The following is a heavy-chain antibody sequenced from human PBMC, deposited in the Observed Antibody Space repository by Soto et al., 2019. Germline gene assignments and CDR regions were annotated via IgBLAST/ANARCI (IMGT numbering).Heavy chain of an antibody. Sequence: QVQLAESGGGGVQPGRSLRLSCVGSGFTFRSYAMHWVRQAPGKGLEWVAVISYDGSNKYYADTVKGRFTISRDQSKNTLYLQMNTLRGEDTAVYYGARDPWDDNGGHDIPYYGMDVWGQGTTVTVSS. V-gene: IGHV3-30-3*01. CDR1: GFTFRSYA. J-gene: IGHJ6*02. CDR3: ARDPWDDNGGHDIPYYGMDV. D-gene: IGHD2-8*01. CDR2: ISYDGSNK.